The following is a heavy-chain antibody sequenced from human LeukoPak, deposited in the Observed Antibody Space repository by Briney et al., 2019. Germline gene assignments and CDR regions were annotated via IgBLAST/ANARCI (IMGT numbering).Heavy chain of an antibody. Sequence: GGSLRLSCAASGFTVSSNYMSWVRQAPGKGLEWVSVVYSGGDTYYADSVKGRFTISKDNFKNTLYLQMNSLRAEDTAVYYCARILGYCSGGSCYSGRLDYWGQGTLVTVSS. CDR2: VYSGGDT. CDR3: ARILGYCSGGSCYSGRLDY. D-gene: IGHD2-15*01. CDR1: GFTVSSNY. V-gene: IGHV3-53*01. J-gene: IGHJ4*02.